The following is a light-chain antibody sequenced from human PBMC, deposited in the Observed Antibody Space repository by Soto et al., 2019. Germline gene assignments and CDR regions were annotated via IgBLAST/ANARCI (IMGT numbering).Light chain of an antibody. CDR3: SSLTSSSTRGV. CDR2: EVT. V-gene: IGLV2-14*01. CDR1: SSDVGGYNY. J-gene: IGLJ1*01. Sequence: QSALTQPACVSGSPGQSITISCTGSSSDVGGYNYVSWYQHHPGKAPKLIIFEVTNRPSGISNRFSGSKSGNTASLTISGLQAEDEADYYCSSLTSSSTRGVFGTGTKLTVL.